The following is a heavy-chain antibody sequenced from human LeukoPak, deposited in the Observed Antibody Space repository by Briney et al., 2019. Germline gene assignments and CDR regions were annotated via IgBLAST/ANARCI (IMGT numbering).Heavy chain of an antibody. Sequence: GGSLRLSCAASGFTFSSYAMSWVRQAPGKGLEWVANIKQDGSEKYYVDSVKGRFTISRDNAKNSLYLQMNSLRAEDTAVYYCARDRRVGPSLFDYWGQGTLVTVSS. V-gene: IGHV3-7*01. CDR2: IKQDGSEK. CDR3: ARDRRVGPSLFDY. CDR1: GFTFSSYA. D-gene: IGHD1-26*01. J-gene: IGHJ4*02.